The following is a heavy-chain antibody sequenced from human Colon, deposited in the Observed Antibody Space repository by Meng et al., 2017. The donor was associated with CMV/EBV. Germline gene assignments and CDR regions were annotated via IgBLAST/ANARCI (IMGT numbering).Heavy chain of an antibody. D-gene: IGHD2-21*01. Sequence: CTPSGYPFAGYYMHWVRQAPGQGLECMEWINPNSDSTTYAQKFQGRVTMTRDTSISTAYMELSRLTSNDTAVYYCAELAYCGGDCTGWGQGTLVTVSS. CDR2: INPNSDST. J-gene: IGHJ4*02. CDR1: GYPFAGYY. CDR3: AELAYCGGDCTG. V-gene: IGHV1-2*02.